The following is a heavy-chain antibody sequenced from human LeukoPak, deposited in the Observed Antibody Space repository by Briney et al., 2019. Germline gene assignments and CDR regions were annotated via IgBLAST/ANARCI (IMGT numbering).Heavy chain of an antibody. CDR3: ASSDGKYFQH. CDR1: GYTFTSYY. J-gene: IGHJ1*01. Sequence: ASVKVSCKASGYTFTSYYMHWVRQAPGQGLEWMGIINPSGGSTSYAQKFQGRVTMTTDTYTSTAHMEPRSLRSDDTAVYYCASSDGKYFQHWGQGTLVTVSS. V-gene: IGHV1-46*01. CDR2: INPSGGST. D-gene: IGHD1-1*01.